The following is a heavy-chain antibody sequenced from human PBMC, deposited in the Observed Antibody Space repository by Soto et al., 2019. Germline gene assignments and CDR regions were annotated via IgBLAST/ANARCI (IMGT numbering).Heavy chain of an antibody. CDR1: GFTVSNTY. CDR3: ARDRSDSSRADSFDI. J-gene: IGHJ3*02. CDR2: IYLGLAT. D-gene: IGHD6-25*01. Sequence: PGGSLRLSCAVSGFTVSNTYMSWVRQAPGKGLEWISVIYLGLATYYADSVKGRFTISRDDSRNTVYLQMNSLTTEDTAVYFCARDRSDSSRADSFDIWGQGTMVTVSS. V-gene: IGHV3-53*01.